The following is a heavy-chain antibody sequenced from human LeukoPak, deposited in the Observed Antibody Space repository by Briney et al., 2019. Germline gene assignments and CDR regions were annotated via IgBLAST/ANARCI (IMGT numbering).Heavy chain of an antibody. CDR2: IIPIFGTA. V-gene: IGHV1-69*01. D-gene: IGHD3-22*01. Sequence: SVKVSCKASGGTFSSYAISWVRQAPGQGLEWMGGIIPIFGTANYAQKSQGRVTITADESTSTAYMELSSLRSEDTAVYYCAREKAYYYDSSGAFDIWGQGTMVTVSS. J-gene: IGHJ3*02. CDR3: AREKAYYYDSSGAFDI. CDR1: GGTFSSYA.